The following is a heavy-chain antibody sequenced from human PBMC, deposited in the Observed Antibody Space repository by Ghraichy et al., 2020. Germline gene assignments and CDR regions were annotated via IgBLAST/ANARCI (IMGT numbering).Heavy chain of an antibody. CDR1: GYSFTSYW. V-gene: IGHV5-51*01. D-gene: IGHD3-16*02. J-gene: IGHJ4*02. CDR3: ARRVWGSYRYTPHGHFDY. Sequence: GESLNISCKGSGYSFTSYWIGWVRQMPGKGLEWMGIIYPGDSDTRYSPSFQGQVTISADKSISTAYLQWSSLKASDTAMYYCARRVWGSYRYTPHGHFDYWGQGTLVTVSS. CDR2: IYPGDSDT.